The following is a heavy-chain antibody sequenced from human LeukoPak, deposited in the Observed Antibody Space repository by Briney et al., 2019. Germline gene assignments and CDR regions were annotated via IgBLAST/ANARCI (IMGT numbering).Heavy chain of an antibody. V-gene: IGHV3-30*03. CDR3: ARGRDASGWFPLDGFDI. J-gene: IGHJ3*02. D-gene: IGHD6-19*01. Sequence: GGSLRLSCAASGFTFSSYGMHWVRQAPGKGLEWVAVISYDGSNKFYADSVKGRFTISRDNSKNTLYLQMDSLRADDTAVYYCARGRDASGWFPLDGFDIWGQGTRVTVSS. CDR1: GFTFSSYG. CDR2: ISYDGSNK.